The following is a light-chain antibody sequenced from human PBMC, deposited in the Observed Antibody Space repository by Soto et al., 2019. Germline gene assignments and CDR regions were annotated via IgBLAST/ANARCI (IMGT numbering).Light chain of an antibody. CDR3: QQRSYWPAIT. J-gene: IGKJ5*01. Sequence: DIEMTQSPSTLSASVGERVTITCRASQSISSWFAWYQQKPGKAPKLLIYDASSWESGVPSRFSGSGSGTEFPLTISSLEPEDSAVYYCQQRSYWPAITFGQGTRLEIK. CDR1: QSISSW. V-gene: IGKV1-5*01. CDR2: DAS.